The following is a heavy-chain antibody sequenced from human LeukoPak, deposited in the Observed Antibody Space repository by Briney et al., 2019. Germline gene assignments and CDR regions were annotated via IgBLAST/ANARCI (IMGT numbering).Heavy chain of an antibody. CDR1: GGSFSGYY. CDR3: ASFVLSDVFDI. J-gene: IGHJ3*02. Sequence: KPSETLSLTCAVYGGSFSGYYWSWIRQPPGKGLEWIGEINHSGSTNYNPSLKSRVTISVDTSKNQFSLKLSSVTAADTAVYYCASFVLSDVFDIWGQGTMVTVSS. V-gene: IGHV4-34*01. CDR2: INHSGST. D-gene: IGHD6-6*01.